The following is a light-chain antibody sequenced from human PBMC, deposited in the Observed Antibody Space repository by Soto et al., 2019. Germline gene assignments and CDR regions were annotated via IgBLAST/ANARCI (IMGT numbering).Light chain of an antibody. J-gene: IGLJ1*01. Sequence: QSALTQPASVSGSPGQSITISCTGTSSDVGGYNYVPWYQQHPGKAPKLMIYEVSNRPSGVSNRFSGSKSGNTASLTISGLQAEDEADYYCSSYTSSSTYVFGTGTKLTGL. CDR2: EVS. CDR3: SSYTSSSTYV. CDR1: SSDVGGYNY. V-gene: IGLV2-14*01.